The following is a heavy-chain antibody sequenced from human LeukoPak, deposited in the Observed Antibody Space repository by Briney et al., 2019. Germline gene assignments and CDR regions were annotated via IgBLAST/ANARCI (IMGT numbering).Heavy chain of an antibody. CDR1: GYSISSGYF. CDR3: ARLIPDFWSGYYTFWFDP. D-gene: IGHD3-3*01. V-gene: IGHV4-38-2*01. Sequence: PSETLSLTCAVSGYSISSGYFWGWIRQPPGKGLEWIGSIYHSGSTYYNPSLKSRVTISVDTSKNQFSLKLSSLTAADTPVYYCARLIPDFWSGYYTFWFDPWGQGTLVTVSS. CDR2: IYHSGST. J-gene: IGHJ5*02.